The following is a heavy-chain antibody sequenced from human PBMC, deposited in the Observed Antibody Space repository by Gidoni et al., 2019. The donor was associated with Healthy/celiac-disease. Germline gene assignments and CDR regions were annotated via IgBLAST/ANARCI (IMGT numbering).Heavy chain of an antibody. Sequence: EVQLLESGGGLVQPGGSLRLSCAASGFPFSSYAMSWVRQAPGKGLEWVSAISGSGGNTYYADSVKGRFTISRDNSKNTLYLQMNSLRAEDTAVYYCAKDRPGGNYYYYYGMDVWGQGTTVTVSS. CDR1: GFPFSSYA. V-gene: IGHV3-23*01. J-gene: IGHJ6*02. D-gene: IGHD3-16*01. CDR3: AKDRPGGNYYYYYGMDV. CDR2: ISGSGGNT.